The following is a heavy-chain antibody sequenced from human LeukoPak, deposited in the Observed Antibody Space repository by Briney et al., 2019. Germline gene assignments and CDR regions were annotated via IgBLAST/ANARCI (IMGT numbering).Heavy chain of an antibody. V-gene: IGHV3-23*01. CDR3: AKKSIHGAGYYYDYMDV. CDR1: GFTFSRYA. CDR2: ISGSGGST. J-gene: IGHJ6*03. D-gene: IGHD6-13*01. Sequence: GGSLRLSSAASGFTFSRYAMSWGRQGPGKGLEWVSAISGSGGSTYYADSVKGRFTISRDNSKNTLYLQMNSLRAEDTAVYYCAKKSIHGAGYYYDYMDVWGKGTTVTVSS.